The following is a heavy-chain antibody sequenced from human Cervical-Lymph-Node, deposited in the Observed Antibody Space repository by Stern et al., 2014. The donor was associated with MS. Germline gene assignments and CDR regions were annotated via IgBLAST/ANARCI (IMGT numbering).Heavy chain of an antibody. V-gene: IGHV4-4*02. Sequence: QLQLQESGPGLVKTSGTLSLTCAVSGGSISSSNWWSWVRRPPGKGLEWIGEIFQSGSTNYNPSLKRRVTISGNTAKNQFSLKLSSVTAADTAVYYCARQGSWYSIDYWGQGTLVTVSS. CDR2: IFQSGST. CDR1: GGSISSSNW. J-gene: IGHJ4*02. CDR3: ARQGSWYSIDY. D-gene: IGHD2-15*01.